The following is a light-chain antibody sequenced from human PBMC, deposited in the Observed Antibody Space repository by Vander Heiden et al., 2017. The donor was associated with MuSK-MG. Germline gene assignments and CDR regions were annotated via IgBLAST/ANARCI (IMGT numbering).Light chain of an antibody. CDR1: QKVSTY. CDR3: QQTVSTPRT. CDR2: AAS. J-gene: IGKJ1*01. Sequence: DIQMTQSPSSLSASVGDRVTITCRASQKVSTYLNWYQQKPGKAPKLLIYAASSLKSGVPSRFSGSGSGTDFTLTISGLQFEDSATYYGQQTVSTPRTFGQGTKVEIK. V-gene: IGKV1-39*01.